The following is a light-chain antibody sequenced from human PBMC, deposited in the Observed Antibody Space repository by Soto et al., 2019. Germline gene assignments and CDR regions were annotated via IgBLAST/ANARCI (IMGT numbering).Light chain of an antibody. CDR3: QQYAGSLYT. CDR2: DAS. Sequence: EIVMTQSPDTLSFSPVERATFSCRASQSIYTKLAWYQKKSGQAPRLLIYDASTRAYGIPDRFSGSGSGTDFSLTISRLEPEDFAVYYCQQYAGSLYTFAQGTKVDI. V-gene: IGKV3-20*01. J-gene: IGKJ2*01. CDR1: QSIYTK.